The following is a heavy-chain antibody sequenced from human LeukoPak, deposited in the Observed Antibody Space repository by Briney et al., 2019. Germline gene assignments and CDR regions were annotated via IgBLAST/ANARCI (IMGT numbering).Heavy chain of an antibody. D-gene: IGHD1-26*01. V-gene: IGHV3-7*03. Sequence: PGGSLRLSCAASGFTFSSYWMSWVRQAPGKGLEWVANINKDGGEKYYVDFVKGRFTISRDNAKNSLYLQMSSLRADDTAVYYCVKDSPPRYSGSPPAYWGQGTLVTVSS. J-gene: IGHJ4*02. CDR1: GFTFSSYW. CDR3: VKDSPPRYSGSPPAY. CDR2: INKDGGEK.